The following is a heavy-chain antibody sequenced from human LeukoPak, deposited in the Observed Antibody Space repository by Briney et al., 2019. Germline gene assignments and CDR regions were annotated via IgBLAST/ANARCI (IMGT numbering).Heavy chain of an antibody. D-gene: IGHD5-24*01. J-gene: IGHJ4*02. CDR2: IWYDGSNK. Sequence: GGSLRLSCAVSGFTFSSFGMHWVRQAPGKGLEWVAVIWYDGSNKYYADSVQGRFTISRDNSKNTLYLQMNSLRAEDTAVYYCARVIAGGYNSDYWGQGTLVTVSS. V-gene: IGHV3-33*01. CDR3: ARVIAGGYNSDY. CDR1: GFTFSSFG.